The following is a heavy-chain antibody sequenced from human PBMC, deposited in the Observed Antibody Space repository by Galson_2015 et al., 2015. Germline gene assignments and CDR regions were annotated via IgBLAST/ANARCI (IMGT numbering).Heavy chain of an antibody. D-gene: IGHD1-26*01. CDR1: GFTFSSYA. V-gene: IGHV3-30-3*01. CDR3: ARGRGWETLRKSPFDY. Sequence: SLRLSCAASGFTFSSYAMHWVRQAPGKGLEWVAVISYDGSNKYYADSVKGRFTISRDNSWDTLYLQMNSLRAEDTAVYYCARGRGWETLRKSPFDYWGQGTLVTVSS. CDR2: ISYDGSNK. J-gene: IGHJ4*02.